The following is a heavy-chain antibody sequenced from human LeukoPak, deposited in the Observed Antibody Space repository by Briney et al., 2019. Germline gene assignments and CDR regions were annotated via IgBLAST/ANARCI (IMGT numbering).Heavy chain of an antibody. CDR2: INQDGSVE. V-gene: IGHV3-7*04. CDR1: GFTFSRHW. Sequence: GGSLRLSCATSGFTFSRHWMTWVRQAPGKGLEWVANINQDGSVEHYVDSVKGRFTIPRDNAKNSLYLQMNTLRAEDTAVYYCARDCCASGSHDYWGQGALVTVSS. J-gene: IGHJ4*02. CDR3: ARDCCASGSHDY. D-gene: IGHD3-10*01.